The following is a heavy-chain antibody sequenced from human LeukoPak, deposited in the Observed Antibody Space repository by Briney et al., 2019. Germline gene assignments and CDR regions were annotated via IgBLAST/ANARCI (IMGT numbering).Heavy chain of an antibody. CDR1: GFTFSTYW. Sequence: GGSLRLSCAASGFTFSTYWMTWVRQAPGKGLEWVANINKNGGDQYYGDSVKGRFTISRDNTKNSLYLQMNSLRAEDTAMYYCTTYYDSGPSKDWGQGTLVTVSS. CDR3: TTYYDSGPSKD. D-gene: IGHD3-22*01. J-gene: IGHJ4*02. V-gene: IGHV3-7*05. CDR2: INKNGGDQ.